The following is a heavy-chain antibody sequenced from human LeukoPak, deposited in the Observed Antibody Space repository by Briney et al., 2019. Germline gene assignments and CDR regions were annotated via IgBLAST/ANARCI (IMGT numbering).Heavy chain of an antibody. V-gene: IGHV3-30*19. CDR1: GFTFSSYG. J-gene: IGHJ4*02. CDR2: ISYDGSNA. D-gene: IGHD5-18*01. CDR3: ARGRNSALVTPSDY. Sequence: GGSLRLSCAASGFTFSSYGMHWVRQAPGKGLEWVAVISYDGSNAYYADSVKGRFTISRDTSKNTLYLQMNSLRPEDTAVYYCARGRNSALVTPSDYWGQGALVTVSS.